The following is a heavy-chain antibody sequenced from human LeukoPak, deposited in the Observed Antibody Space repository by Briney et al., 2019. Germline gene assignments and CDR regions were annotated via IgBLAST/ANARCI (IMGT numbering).Heavy chain of an antibody. Sequence: PGGSLRLSCAASGFTVSSNYMSWVRQAPGKGLEWVSVIYSGGSTYYADSVKGRFTISRDNSKNTLYLQMNSLRTEDTAVYYCARQRDLYLPTYYYDSSSPGAFDYWGQGTLVTVSS. D-gene: IGHD3-22*01. J-gene: IGHJ4*02. CDR3: ARQRDLYLPTYYYDSSSPGAFDY. V-gene: IGHV3-66*04. CDR2: IYSGGST. CDR1: GFTVSSNY.